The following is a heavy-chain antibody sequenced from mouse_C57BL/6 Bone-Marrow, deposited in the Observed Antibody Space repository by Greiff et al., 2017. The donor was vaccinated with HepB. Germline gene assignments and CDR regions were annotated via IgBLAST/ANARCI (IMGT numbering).Heavy chain of an antibody. V-gene: IGHV1-59*01. J-gene: IGHJ4*01. CDR1: GYTFTSYW. CDR2: IDPSDSYT. D-gene: IGHD1-1*01. Sequence: QVQLQQPGAELVRPGTSVKLSCKASGYTFTSYWMHWVKQRPGQGLEWIGVIDPSDSYTNYNQKFKGKATLTVDTSSSTAYMQLSSLTSEDSAVYYCARPITTVVAYYYAMDYWGQGTSVTVSS. CDR3: ARPITTVVAYYYAMDY.